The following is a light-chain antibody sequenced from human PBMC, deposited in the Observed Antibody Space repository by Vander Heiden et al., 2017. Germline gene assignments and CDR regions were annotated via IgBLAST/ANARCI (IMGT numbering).Light chain of an antibody. V-gene: IGKV1-8*01. Sequence: AIRMTQSPSSFSASTGDRVTITCRASQGISSYLAWYQQKPGKAPKLLIYAASTLQSGVPSRFSGSGSGTDFTLSISCLQSEDFATYYCQQDDSYSLTFGGGTKVEIK. J-gene: IGKJ4*01. CDR3: QQDDSYSLT. CDR2: AAS. CDR1: QGISSY.